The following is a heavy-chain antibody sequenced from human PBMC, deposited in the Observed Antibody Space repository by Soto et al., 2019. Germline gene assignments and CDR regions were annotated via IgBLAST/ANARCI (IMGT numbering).Heavy chain of an antibody. CDR3: AGVQGGGIYGDYDWFDP. J-gene: IGHJ5*02. D-gene: IGHD4-17*01. Sequence: QVQLQESGPGLVKPSETLSLTCTVSGGSISSYYWSWIRQPPGKGLEWIGYIYYSGSTNYNPSLKSRVTISVDTSKNQFSLKLSSVTAADTAVYYCAGVQGGGIYGDYDWFDPWGQGTLVTVSS. CDR2: IYYSGST. V-gene: IGHV4-59*01. CDR1: GGSISSYY.